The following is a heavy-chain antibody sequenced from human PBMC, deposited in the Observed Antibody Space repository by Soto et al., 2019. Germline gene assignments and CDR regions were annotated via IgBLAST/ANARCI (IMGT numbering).Heavy chain of an antibody. J-gene: IGHJ4*02. V-gene: IGHV4-59*01. CDR1: GGSISSYY. Sequence: QVQLQESGPGLVKPSETLSLTCTVSGGSISSYYWSWIRQPPGKGLEWIGYIYYSGSTNYNPSLKSRVTISVDTSKNQFPLKLSSVTAADTAVYYCARGRGDTAMAWYYRGQGTLVTVSS. D-gene: IGHD5-18*01. CDR3: ARGRGDTAMAWYY. CDR2: IYYSGST.